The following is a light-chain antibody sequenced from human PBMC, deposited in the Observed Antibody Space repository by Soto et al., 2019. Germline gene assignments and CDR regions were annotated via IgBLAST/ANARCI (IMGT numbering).Light chain of an antibody. CDR2: EDS. V-gene: IGLV6-57*04. CDR3: QSFDISNVV. J-gene: IGLJ2*01. Sequence: NFMLTQPHSVSESAGKTVTISCTRSSGGIASNYVQWYQHRPGSAPTPVIYEDSQRPSGVPDRFSGSIDSSSNSASLTIARLKTEDEADYYCQSFDISNVVFGGGTKLTVL. CDR1: SGGIASNY.